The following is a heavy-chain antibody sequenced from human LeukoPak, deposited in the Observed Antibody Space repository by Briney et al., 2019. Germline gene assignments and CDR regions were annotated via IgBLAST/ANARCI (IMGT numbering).Heavy chain of an antibody. V-gene: IGHV4-4*07. J-gene: IGHJ5*02. CDR2: IYTSGST. Sequence: SETLSLTCTVSGGSISSYYWSWIRQPAGKGLEWIGRIYTSGSTNYNPSLKSRVNMSVDTSKNQFSLKLSSVTAADTAVYYCARDSSSWYVSWFDPWGQGTLVTVSS. CDR1: GGSISSYY. CDR3: ARDSSSWYVSWFDP. D-gene: IGHD6-13*01.